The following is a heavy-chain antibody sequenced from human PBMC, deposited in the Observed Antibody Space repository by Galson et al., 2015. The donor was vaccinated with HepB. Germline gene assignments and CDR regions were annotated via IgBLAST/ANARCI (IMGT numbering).Heavy chain of an antibody. CDR3: VKDTRGGYGFGWFDP. D-gene: IGHD5-12*01. J-gene: IGHJ5*02. CDR2: ITWNSGNV. V-gene: IGHV3-9*01. CDR1: GFTFDDYA. Sequence: SLRLSCAASGFTFDDYAMHWVRQVPGKGLEWVSGITWNSGNVGYADSVKGRFTISRDNAKNSLYQQMNSLTAEDTAFYYCVKDTRGGYGFGWFDPWGQGTLVTVSS.